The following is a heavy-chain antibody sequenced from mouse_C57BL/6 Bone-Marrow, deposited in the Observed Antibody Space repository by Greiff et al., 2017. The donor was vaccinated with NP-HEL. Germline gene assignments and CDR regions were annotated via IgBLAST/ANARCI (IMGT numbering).Heavy chain of an antibody. CDR3: AREGRWVRRCYWYCGV. CDR2: INPSNGGT. D-gene: IGHD2-2*01. V-gene: IGHV1-53*01. Sequence: QVQLQQPGTELVKPGTSVKLSCKSSGYTFTSYWMHWVKQRPGQGLEWIGNINPSNGGTNYNEKFKSKATLTADKSSSTAYMQLSSLTSDDSAVYYWAREGRWVRRCYWYCGVWDTGTTVTVSA. CDR1: GYTFTSYW. J-gene: IGHJ1*03.